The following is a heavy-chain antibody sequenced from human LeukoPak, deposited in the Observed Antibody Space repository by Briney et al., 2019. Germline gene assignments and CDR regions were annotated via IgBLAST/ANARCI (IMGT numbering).Heavy chain of an antibody. CDR2: ISGSGGST. CDR1: GFTFSSYA. CDR3: AGYTLSGWTDYYYYMDV. D-gene: IGHD6-19*01. J-gene: IGHJ6*03. V-gene: IGHV3-23*01. Sequence: GGSLRLSCAASGFTFSSYAMSWVRQAPGKGLEWVSAISGSGGSTYYADSVKGRFTISRDNSKNTLYLQMNSLRAEDTAVYYCAGYTLSGWTDYYYYMDVWGKGTTVTVSS.